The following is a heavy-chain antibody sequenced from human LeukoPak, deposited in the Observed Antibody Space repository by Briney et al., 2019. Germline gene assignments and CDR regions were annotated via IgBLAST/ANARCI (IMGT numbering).Heavy chain of an antibody. J-gene: IGHJ4*02. CDR2: VSYSETT. V-gene: IGHV4-59*01. CDR3: ARGRYSWNYGVVFDY. Sequence: SETLSFTCTGSGDSISDYYWSWIRQPPGKELKWIGHVSYSETTNYNPSLSGRITTSVNTSKNQYSLKLSSMTDAATVVYYSARGRYSWNYGVVFDYWGQGTLVTVSS. D-gene: IGHD1-26*01. CDR1: GDSISDYY.